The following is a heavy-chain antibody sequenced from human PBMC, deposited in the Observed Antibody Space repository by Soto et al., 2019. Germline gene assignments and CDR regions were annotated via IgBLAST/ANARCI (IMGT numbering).Heavy chain of an antibody. V-gene: IGHV3-23*01. CDR1: GFSFSNSA. CDR3: ASAKAVVIAPLGI. D-gene: IGHD2-21*01. Sequence: EVQLLESGGGLVQPGGSLRLSCTASGFSFSNSAMTWVRQAPGQGLEWVASISESGGRRGGTYYADSVKGRFTISRDHSNNPLYLQVDTLTGADTAIYYCASAKAVVIAPLGIWGQGTMVTVSS. J-gene: IGHJ3*02. CDR2: ISESGGRRGGT.